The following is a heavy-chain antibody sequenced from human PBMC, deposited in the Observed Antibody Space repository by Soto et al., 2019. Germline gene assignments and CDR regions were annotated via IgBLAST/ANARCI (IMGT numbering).Heavy chain of an antibody. CDR1: GYTFTSYA. V-gene: IGHV1-18*01. D-gene: IGHD3-10*01. Sequence: QVQLVQSGAEVKKPGASVKVSCKASGYTFTSYAIGWVRQAPGQGLEWMGWISAYNGNTNYAQKLQGRVTMTTHTSASTAYLELRSLRSDDTAVYYCASGGFGEFVYYFDYWGQGTLVTVSS. CDR2: ISAYNGNT. J-gene: IGHJ4*02. CDR3: ASGGFGEFVYYFDY.